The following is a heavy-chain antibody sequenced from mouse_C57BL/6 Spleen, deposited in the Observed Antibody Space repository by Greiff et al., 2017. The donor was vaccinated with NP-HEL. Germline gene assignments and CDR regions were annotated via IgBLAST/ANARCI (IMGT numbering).Heavy chain of an antibody. CDR2: IHPNSGST. V-gene: IGHV1-64*01. CDR1: GYTFTSYW. J-gene: IGHJ1*03. CDR3: AREDHYYGSSYWYFDV. Sequence: QVQLQQPGAELVKPGASVKLSCKASGYTFTSYWMHWVKQRPGQGLEWIGMIHPNSGSTNYNEKFKSKATLTVDKSSSTAYMQLSSLTSEDSAVYYCAREDHYYGSSYWYFDVWGTGTTVTVSS. D-gene: IGHD1-1*01.